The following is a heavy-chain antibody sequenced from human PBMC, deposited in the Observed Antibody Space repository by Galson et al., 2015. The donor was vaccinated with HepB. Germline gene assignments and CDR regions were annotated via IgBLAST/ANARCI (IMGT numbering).Heavy chain of an antibody. Sequence: SVKVSCKASGYTFTIYGINWVRQAPVQGLEWMGWINVNNGNIKYAQNLQGRVTLTTDTSTSTAYMELRSLSSDDTAVYYCARGRVPAGVTPDLWGQGTTVTVSS. D-gene: IGHD2-2*01. CDR3: ARGRVPAGVTPDL. CDR2: INVNNGNI. CDR1: GYTFTIYG. V-gene: IGHV1-18*04. J-gene: IGHJ6*02.